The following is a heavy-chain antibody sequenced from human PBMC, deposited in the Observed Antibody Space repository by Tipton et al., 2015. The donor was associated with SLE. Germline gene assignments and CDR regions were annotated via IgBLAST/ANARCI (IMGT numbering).Heavy chain of an antibody. J-gene: IGHJ3*02. CDR3: AKDSYGSGSYLAFDI. CDR2: IRYDGSNK. V-gene: IGHV3-30*02. D-gene: IGHD3-10*01. Sequence: SLRLSCAASGFTFSSYGMHWVRQAPGKGLEWVAFIRYDGSNKYYADSVKGRFTISRDNSKNTLYLQMNSLRAEDTAVYYCAKDSYGSGSYLAFDIWGQGTMVTVSS. CDR1: GFTFSSYG.